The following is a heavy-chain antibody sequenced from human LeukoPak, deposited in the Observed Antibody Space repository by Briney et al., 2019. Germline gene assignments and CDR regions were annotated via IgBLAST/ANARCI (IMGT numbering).Heavy chain of an antibody. Sequence: ASVEVSCKASGGTFSSYAISWVRQAPGQGLEWMGGIIPIFGTANYAQKFQGRVTITADESTSTAYMELSSLRSEDTAVYYCARAPAAPDAFDIWGQGTMVTVSS. CDR1: GGTFSSYA. CDR3: ARAPAAPDAFDI. V-gene: IGHV1-69*13. J-gene: IGHJ3*02. D-gene: IGHD6-13*01. CDR2: IIPIFGTA.